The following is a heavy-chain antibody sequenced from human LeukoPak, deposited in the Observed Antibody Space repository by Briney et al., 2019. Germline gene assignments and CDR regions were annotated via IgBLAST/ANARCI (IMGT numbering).Heavy chain of an antibody. V-gene: IGHV1-8*03. D-gene: IGHD3-16*02. J-gene: IGHJ6*03. CDR2: MNPNSGNT. Sequence: ASVRVSCKASGYTFTSYDINWVRQATGQGLEWMGWMNPNSGNTGYAQKFQGRVTITRNTSISTAYMELSSLRSEDTAVYYCARADVMITFGGVIVSTMDVWGKGTTVTVSS. CDR1: GYTFTSYD. CDR3: ARADVMITFGGVIVSTMDV.